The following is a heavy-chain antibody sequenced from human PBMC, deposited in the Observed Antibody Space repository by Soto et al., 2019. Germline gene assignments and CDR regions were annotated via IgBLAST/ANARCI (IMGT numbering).Heavy chain of an antibody. Sequence: QVQLVQSGAEVKKPGASVKVSCKASGYTFTSYAMHWVRQAPGQRLEWMGWINAGNGNTKYSQKFQGRVTITRDTSXXTAYMELSSLRSEDTAVYYCARDGYGGSGNYGMDVWGQGTTVTVSS. J-gene: IGHJ6*02. D-gene: IGHD3-10*01. V-gene: IGHV1-3*01. CDR3: ARDGYGGSGNYGMDV. CDR1: GYTFTSYA. CDR2: INAGNGNT.